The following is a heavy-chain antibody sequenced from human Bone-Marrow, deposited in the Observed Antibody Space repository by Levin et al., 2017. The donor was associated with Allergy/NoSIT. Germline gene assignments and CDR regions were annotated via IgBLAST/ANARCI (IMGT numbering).Heavy chain of an antibody. J-gene: IGHJ4*02. D-gene: IGHD4-17*01. V-gene: IGHV1-18*01. CDR1: GYTFTTHG. CDR2: VSADNGNT. CDR3: ARDERRTTVTFDL. Sequence: ASVKVSCKASGYTFTTHGISWVRQAPGQGLEWMGWVSADNGNTRYTQKFQGRVTMTTDTSTSTAYMELRSLRSDYTAMYYCARDERRTTVTFDLWGQGTLVTVSS.